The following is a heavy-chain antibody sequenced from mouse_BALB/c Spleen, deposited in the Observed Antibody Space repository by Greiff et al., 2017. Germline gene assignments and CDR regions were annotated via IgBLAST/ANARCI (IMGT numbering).Heavy chain of an antibody. Sequence: EVQLVESGGDLVKPGGSLKLSCAASGFTFSSYGMSWVRQTPDKRLEWVATISSGGSYTYYPDSVKGRFTISRDNAKNTLYLQMSSLKTEDTAMYYCARQGYYGSSYAMDYWGQGTSVTVSS. D-gene: IGHD1-1*01. CDR1: GFTFSSYG. J-gene: IGHJ4*01. V-gene: IGHV5-6*01. CDR3: ARQGYYGSSYAMDY. CDR2: ISSGGSYT.